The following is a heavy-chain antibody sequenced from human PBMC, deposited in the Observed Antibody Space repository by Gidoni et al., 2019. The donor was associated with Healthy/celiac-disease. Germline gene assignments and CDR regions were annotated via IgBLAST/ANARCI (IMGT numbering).Heavy chain of an antibody. V-gene: IGHV3-13*01. CDR3: ARAPLYDDFWSMDV. CDR1: GFTFSSYD. D-gene: IGHD3-3*01. Sequence: EVQLVESGGGLVQPGGSLSLSCAASGFTFSSYDMHWVRQATGKGLEWVSAIGTAGDTYYPGSVKGRFTISRENAKNSLYLQMNSLRAGDTAVYYCARAPLYDDFWSMDVWGQGTTVTVSS. CDR2: IGTAGDT. J-gene: IGHJ6*02.